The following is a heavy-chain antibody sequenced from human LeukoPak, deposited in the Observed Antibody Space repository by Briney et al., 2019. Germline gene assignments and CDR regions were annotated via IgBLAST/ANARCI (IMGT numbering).Heavy chain of an antibody. CDR1: GFNFSSYA. J-gene: IGHJ4*02. V-gene: IGHV3-23*01. CDR3: AKILASGSGSY. D-gene: IGHD3-10*01. Sequence: GGSLRLSCPASGFNFSSYAMTWVRQAPGKGLDWVSTIRSGGGDTFYSDSVKGRFSISRDNSKNTLVLQMDSLRADDTAIYYCAKILASGSGSYWGQGTLVLVSS. CDR2: IRSGGGDT.